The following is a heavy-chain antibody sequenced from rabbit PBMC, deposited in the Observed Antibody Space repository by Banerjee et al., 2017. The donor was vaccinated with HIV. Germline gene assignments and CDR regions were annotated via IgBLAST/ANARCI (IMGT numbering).Heavy chain of an antibody. Sequence: QEQLEESGGDLVKPGASLTLTCTASGFDFSSNAMCWVRQAPGKGLEWIACINTNSGNAVYATWAKGRFTISKTSSTTVTLQMTSLTAADTATYLCARDLGGSWHLWGQGTLVTVS. J-gene: IGHJ3*01. V-gene: IGHV1S45*01. D-gene: IGHD8-1*01. CDR3: ARDLGGSWHL. CDR1: GFDFSSNA. CDR2: INTNSGNA.